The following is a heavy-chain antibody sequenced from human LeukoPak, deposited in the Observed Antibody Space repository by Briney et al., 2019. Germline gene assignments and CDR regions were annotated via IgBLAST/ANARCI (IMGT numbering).Heavy chain of an antibody. D-gene: IGHD3-10*01. V-gene: IGHV3-23*01. CDR1: VFSFLSYA. CDR3: AKEGPSIWFGEFDGFDY. CDR2: ISGSGGST. Sequence: GGSVRLSYAASVFSFLSYAMRGVRPAPGKGLDWVSAISGSGGSTYFEDAVKSRFTISSDNSKNTLYLQMNSLRAEDTAVYYCAKEGPSIWFGEFDGFDYWGQGTLVTVSS. J-gene: IGHJ4*02.